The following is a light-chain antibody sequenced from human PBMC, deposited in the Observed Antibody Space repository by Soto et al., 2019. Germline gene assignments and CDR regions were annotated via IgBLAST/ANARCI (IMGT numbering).Light chain of an antibody. CDR2: DNY. J-gene: IGLJ1*01. CDR1: SSNIGNNY. Sequence: QSVLTRPPSVSAAPGQNVTISCSGTSSNIGNNYVSWYQHLPGTAPRILIYDNYKRPSGIPDRFSGFKSGTSATLGITGLQTGDEADYYCGTWDTSLRVFYVFGSGTKLTVL. V-gene: IGLV1-51*01. CDR3: GTWDTSLRVFYV.